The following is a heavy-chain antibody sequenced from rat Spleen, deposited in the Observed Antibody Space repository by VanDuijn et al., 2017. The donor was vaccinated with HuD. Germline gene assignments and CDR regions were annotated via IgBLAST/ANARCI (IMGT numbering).Heavy chain of an antibody. CDR1: GFTFSDYY. J-gene: IGHJ4*01. V-gene: IGHV5-20*01. Sequence: EVQLVESDGGLVLPGRSLKLSCAASGFTFSDYYMAWVRQAPTKGLEWVASITNTGGSTYYPDSVKGRFTISRDNAKSTLYLQMNSLRSEDTATYYCTRAVMDAWGQGASVTVSS. CDR2: ITNTGGST. CDR3: TRAVMDA.